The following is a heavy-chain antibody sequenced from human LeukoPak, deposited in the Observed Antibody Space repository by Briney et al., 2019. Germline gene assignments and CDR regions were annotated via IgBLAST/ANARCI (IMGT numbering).Heavy chain of an antibody. CDR2: ISYDGSNK. CDR1: GFTFSSYG. V-gene: IGHV3-30*18. D-gene: IGHD3-10*01. CDR3: AKPLPTYGSGSYSPYFDY. Sequence: GGSLRLSCAASGFTFSSYGMHWVRQAPGKGLEWVAVISYDGSNKYYADSVKGRFTISRDNSKNTLYLQMNSLRAEDTAVYYCAKPLPTYGSGSYSPYFDYWGQGTLVTVSS. J-gene: IGHJ4*02.